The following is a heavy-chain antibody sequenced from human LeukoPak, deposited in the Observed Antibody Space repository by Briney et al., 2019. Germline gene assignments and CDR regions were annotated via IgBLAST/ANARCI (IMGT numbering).Heavy chain of an antibody. V-gene: IGHV3-23*01. CDR2: ISASGVST. D-gene: IGHD3-22*01. J-gene: IGHJ4*02. CDR3: AKDTSGSYFTGDY. CDR1: GFTFSSYA. Sequence: GGSLRLSCAASGFTFSSYAMSWVRQAPGKGLEWVSGISASGVSTYYADSVKGRFTISRDNSKNTLYLQMNSLRAEDTAVYYCAKDTSGSYFTGDYWGQGTLVTVSS.